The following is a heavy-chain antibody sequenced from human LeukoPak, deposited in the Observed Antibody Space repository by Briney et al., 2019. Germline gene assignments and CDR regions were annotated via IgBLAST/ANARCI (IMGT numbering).Heavy chain of an antibody. CDR3: AREGYDSSGYSAAFDY. D-gene: IGHD3-22*01. Sequence: GGSLRLSCAASGFTFSSYAMHWVRQAPGKGLEYVSAISSNGGSTYYANSVKGRFTISRDNSKNTLYLQMNSLRAEDTAVYYCAREGYDSSGYSAAFDYWGQGTLVTVSS. J-gene: IGHJ4*02. CDR2: ISSNGGST. V-gene: IGHV3-64*01. CDR1: GFTFSSYA.